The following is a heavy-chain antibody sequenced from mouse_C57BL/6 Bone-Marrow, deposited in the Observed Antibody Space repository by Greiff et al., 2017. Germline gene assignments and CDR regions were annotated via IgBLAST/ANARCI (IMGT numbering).Heavy chain of an antibody. CDR2: ILPSDSDT. Sequence: QVQLQQPGAELVRPGASVKLSCKASGYTFTSYWMDWVKQRPGQGLEWIGNILPSDSDTHYNQKFKDKATLTVDKSSSTAYMHLSSLTSEDSAVYYCARGITTVVAFAYWGQGTLVTVSA. CDR1: GYTFTSYW. D-gene: IGHD1-1*01. CDR3: ARGITTVVAFAY. V-gene: IGHV1-61*01. J-gene: IGHJ3*01.